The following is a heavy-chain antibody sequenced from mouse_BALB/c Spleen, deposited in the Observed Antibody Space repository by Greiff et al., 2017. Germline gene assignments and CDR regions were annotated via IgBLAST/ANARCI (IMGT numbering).Heavy chain of an antibody. CDR1: GYTFSSYW. J-gene: IGHJ4*01. V-gene: IGHV1-9*01. D-gene: IGHD1-1*02. CDR2: ILPGSGST. CDR3: ARGGKKYYYAMDY. Sequence: QVQLKQSGAELMKPGASVKISCKATGYTFSSYWIEWVKQRPGHGLEWIGEILPGSGSTNYNEKFKGKATFTADTSSNTAYMQLSSLTSEDSAVYYCARGGKKYYYAMDYWGQGTSVTVSS.